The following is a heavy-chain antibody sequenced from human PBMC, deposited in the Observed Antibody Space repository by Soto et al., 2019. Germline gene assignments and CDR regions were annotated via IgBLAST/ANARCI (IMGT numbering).Heavy chain of an antibody. D-gene: IGHD3-10*01. J-gene: IGHJ5*02. CDR1: GYTFTNYG. CDR2: INTYNGNT. Sequence: ASVKVSCKASGYTFTNYGISWVRQAPGQGLEWMGWINTYNGNTNHAQKLQGRVTMTTDTSTSTAYMELRSLRSDDTAVYYCARGVGSGTYYTQYTWFDPWGQGTLVTVSS. CDR3: ARGVGSGTYYTQYTWFDP. V-gene: IGHV1-18*01.